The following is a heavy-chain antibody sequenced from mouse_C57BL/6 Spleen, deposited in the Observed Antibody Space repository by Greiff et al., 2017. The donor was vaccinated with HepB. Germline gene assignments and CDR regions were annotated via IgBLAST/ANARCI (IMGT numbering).Heavy chain of an antibody. V-gene: IGHV5-17*01. CDR3: ARKERGGWFAY. CDR1: GFTFSDYG. J-gene: IGHJ3*01. Sequence: EVKVEESGGGLVKPGGSLKLSCAASGFTFSDYGMHWVRQAPEKGLEWVAYISSGSSTIYYADTVKGRFTISRDNAKNTLFLQMTSLRSEDTAMYYCARKERGGWFAYWGQGTLVTVSA. CDR2: ISSGSSTI.